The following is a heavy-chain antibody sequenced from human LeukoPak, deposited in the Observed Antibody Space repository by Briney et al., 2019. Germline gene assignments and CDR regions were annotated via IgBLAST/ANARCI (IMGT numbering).Heavy chain of an antibody. V-gene: IGHV3-23*01. CDR3: AKDSSDDSSGYYYVGDWYFDL. CDR1: GSTFSSYA. Sequence: GGSLRLSCAASGSTFSSYAMSWVRQAPGKGLEWVSAISGSGGSTYYADSVKGRFTISRDNSKNTLYLQMNSLRAEDTAVYYCAKDSSDDSSGYYYVGDWYFDLWGRGTLVTASS. D-gene: IGHD3-22*01. J-gene: IGHJ2*01. CDR2: ISGSGGST.